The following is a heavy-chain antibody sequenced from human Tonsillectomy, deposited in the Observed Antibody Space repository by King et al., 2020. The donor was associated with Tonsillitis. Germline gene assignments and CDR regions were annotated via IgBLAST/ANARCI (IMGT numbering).Heavy chain of an antibody. CDR3: ARDSQWDGYIDY. J-gene: IGHJ4*02. CDR2: IYHSGST. V-gene: IGHV4-30-2*01. CDR1: GGSTSSGGYS. D-gene: IGHD1-26*01. Sequence: QLQESGSGLVKPSQTLSLTCAVSGGSTSSGGYSWSWIRQPPGKGLEWIGYIYHSGSTYYNPSLKSRVTISVDRSKNQFSLKLSSVTAADTAVYYCARDSQWDGYIDYWGQGTLVTVSS.